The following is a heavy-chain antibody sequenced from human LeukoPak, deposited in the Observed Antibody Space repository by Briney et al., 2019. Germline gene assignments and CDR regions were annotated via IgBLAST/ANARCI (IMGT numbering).Heavy chain of an antibody. CDR3: ARAGDWNGVDYFDY. V-gene: IGHV3-33*01. Sequence: PGRSLRLSCAASGFTFSSYGMHWVRQAPGKGLEWVAVIWYDGSNKYYADSVKGRFTISRDNAKNTLYLQMNSLRAEDTAVYYCARAGDWNGVDYFDYWGQGTLVTVSS. CDR1: GFTFSSYG. J-gene: IGHJ4*02. D-gene: IGHD1-1*01. CDR2: IWYDGSNK.